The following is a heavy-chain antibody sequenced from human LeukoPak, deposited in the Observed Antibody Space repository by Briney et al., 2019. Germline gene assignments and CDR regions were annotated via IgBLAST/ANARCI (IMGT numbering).Heavy chain of an antibody. Sequence: SETLSLTCAVSGGSISSGAYSWSWIRQPPGKGLEWIGYIYHSGSTYYNPSLKSRDTMSVDTSKNQFSLKLSSVTAADTAVYYCARPYYDSSGYYHDAFDIWGQGTMVTVSS. CDR1: GGSISSGAYS. J-gene: IGHJ3*02. D-gene: IGHD3-22*01. V-gene: IGHV4-30-4*07. CDR3: ARPYYDSSGYYHDAFDI. CDR2: IYHSGST.